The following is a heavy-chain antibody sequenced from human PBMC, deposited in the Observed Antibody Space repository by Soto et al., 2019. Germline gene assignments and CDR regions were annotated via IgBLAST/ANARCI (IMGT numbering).Heavy chain of an antibody. CDR2: IYPGDSDT. V-gene: IGHV5-51*01. D-gene: IGHD6-13*01. J-gene: IGHJ4*02. CDR3: ARISPAGTSPAYYFDY. Sequence: GESLKISGKRRGETVSSYCMAWLRQKTGKGLEWMGSIYPGDSDTRYSPSFRGQVTISADKSISTAYLQWSSLKASDSAMFYCARISPAGTSPAYYFDYWGQGALVTVS. CDR1: GETVSSYC.